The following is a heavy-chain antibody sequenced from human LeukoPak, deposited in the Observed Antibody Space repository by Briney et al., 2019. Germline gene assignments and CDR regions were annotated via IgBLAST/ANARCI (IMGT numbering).Heavy chain of an antibody. J-gene: IGHJ5*02. V-gene: IGHV3-21*01. CDR2: ISSSSSYI. D-gene: IGHD3-22*01. CDR3: ARDPSTYYYDSSGYA. CDR1: GFTFSSYS. Sequence: GGSLRLSCAASGFTFSSYSMNWVRQAPGKGLEWVSPISSSSSYIYYADSVKGRFTISRDNAKNSLYLQMNSLRAEDTAVYYCARDPSTYYYDSSGYAWGQGTLVTVSS.